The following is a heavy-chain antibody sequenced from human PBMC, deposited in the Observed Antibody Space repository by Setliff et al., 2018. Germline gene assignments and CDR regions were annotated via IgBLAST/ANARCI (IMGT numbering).Heavy chain of an antibody. J-gene: IGHJ4*02. Sequence: PGGSLRLSCAASGFTFSASTMNWVRQAPGKGLEWVSSISGSSSNFIYYADSVKGRFTISRDNARNSLYLQMNSLRAEDTAVYYCARAPFSSGWYGGWEYYFDYWGQGTQVTVSS. CDR2: ISGSSSNFI. V-gene: IGHV3-21*01. CDR3: ARAPFSSGWYGGWEYYFDY. D-gene: IGHD6-19*01. CDR1: GFTFSAST.